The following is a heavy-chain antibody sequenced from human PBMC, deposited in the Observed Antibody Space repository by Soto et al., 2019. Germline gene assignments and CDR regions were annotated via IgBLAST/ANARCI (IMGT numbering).Heavy chain of an antibody. V-gene: IGHV3-30-3*01. Sequence: QVQLVESGGGVVQPGRSLRLSCAASGFTFSSYAMHWVRQAPGKGLEWVAVISYDGSNKYYADSVKGRFNISRDNSKNTLYLKMNSLRPEDTAVYYCARATSGWYKDAFDILGQGTMVTVSS. D-gene: IGHD6-19*01. J-gene: IGHJ3*02. CDR2: ISYDGSNK. CDR3: ARATSGWYKDAFDI. CDR1: GFTFSSYA.